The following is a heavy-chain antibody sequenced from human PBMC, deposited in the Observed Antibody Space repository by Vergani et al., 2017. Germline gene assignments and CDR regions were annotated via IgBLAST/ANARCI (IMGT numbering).Heavy chain of an antibody. D-gene: IGHD3-9*01. V-gene: IGHV3-23*01. CDR2: ISGSGGST. CDR1: GFTFSSYA. J-gene: IGHJ4*02. Sequence: EVQLLESGGGLVQPGGSLRLSCAASGFTFSSYAMSWVRQAPGTGLEWVSAISGSGGSTYYADSVKGRFTISRDNSKNTLYLQMNSLRAEDTAVYYCAKDLTNYDILTGSGFDYWGQGTLVTVSS. CDR3: AKDLTNYDILTGSGFDY.